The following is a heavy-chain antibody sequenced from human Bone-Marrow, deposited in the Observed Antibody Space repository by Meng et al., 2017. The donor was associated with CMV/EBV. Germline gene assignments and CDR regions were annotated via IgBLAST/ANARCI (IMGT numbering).Heavy chain of an antibody. CDR3: ARDRQLFDY. CDR1: GGTFSSYA. D-gene: IGHD6-13*01. CDR2: IIPILGIA. V-gene: IGHV1-69*10. Sequence: SVKVSCKASGGTFSSYAISWVRQAPGQGLEWMGGIIPILGIANYAQKFQGRVTITADKSTSTAYVELSRLRSDDTAVYYCARDRQLFDYWGQGTLVTVSS. J-gene: IGHJ4*02.